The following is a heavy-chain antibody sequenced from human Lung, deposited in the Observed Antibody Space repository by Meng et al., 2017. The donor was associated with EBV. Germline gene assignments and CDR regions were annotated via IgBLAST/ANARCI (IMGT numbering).Heavy chain of an antibody. V-gene: IGHV1-2*06. J-gene: IGHJ4*02. Sequence: QVVQAGAGVKKPGAADEFSCKAPGYSSTTYAMHWVRQSPGQGLEYMGRINPHSGATIYAQRFQGRVTMTRDTSINTAYMELSSLRSDDTAIYYCATLEGPFRSTSGSAPDFWGQGTLVTVSS. CDR1: GYSSTTYA. D-gene: IGHD2/OR15-2a*01. CDR2: INPHSGAT. CDR3: ATLEGPFRSTSGSAPDF.